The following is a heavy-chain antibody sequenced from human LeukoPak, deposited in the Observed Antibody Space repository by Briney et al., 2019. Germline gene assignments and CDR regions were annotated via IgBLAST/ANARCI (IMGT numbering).Heavy chain of an antibody. Sequence: SETLSLTCTVSGDSINSLDLWSWVRQPPGKGLEWIGEMYLSGTTHSNPSVKSRVTISIDKSKNQFFLNLSSVTAADTAVYYCAGLVGRYSSGLYNYYFDYWGQGTLVTVS. CDR2: MYLSGTT. J-gene: IGHJ4*02. CDR1: GDSINSLDL. D-gene: IGHD3-22*01. CDR3: AGLVGRYSSGLYNYYFDY. V-gene: IGHV4-4*02.